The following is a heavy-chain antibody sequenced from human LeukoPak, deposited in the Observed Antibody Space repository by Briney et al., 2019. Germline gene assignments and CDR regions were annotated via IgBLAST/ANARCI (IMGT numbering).Heavy chain of an antibody. CDR1: GYTLTELS. V-gene: IGHV1-24*01. CDR2: FDPEDGET. J-gene: IGHJ6*02. CDR3: ATWAHRPLYYGMDV. Sequence: ASVKVSCKVSGYTLTELSMHWVRQAPGKGLEWMGGFDPEDGETIYAQKFQGRVTMTEDTSTDTAYMELSSLRSEDTAVYYCATWAHRPLYYGMDVWGQGTTATVSS.